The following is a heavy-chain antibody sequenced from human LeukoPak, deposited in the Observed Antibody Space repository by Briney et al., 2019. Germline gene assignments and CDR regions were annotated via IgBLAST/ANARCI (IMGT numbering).Heavy chain of an antibody. CDR2: ISGSGGST. V-gene: IGHV3-23*01. J-gene: IGHJ6*02. Sequence: PGGSLRLSCAASGFTFSSYAMSWVRQAPGKGLEWVSAISGSGGSTYYADSVKGRFTISRDNSKNTLYLQMNSLRAEDTAVYYCAKDTHYGDYGTDTAYGMDVWGQGTTVTVSS. CDR1: GFTFSSYA. CDR3: AKDTHYGDYGTDTAYGMDV. D-gene: IGHD4-17*01.